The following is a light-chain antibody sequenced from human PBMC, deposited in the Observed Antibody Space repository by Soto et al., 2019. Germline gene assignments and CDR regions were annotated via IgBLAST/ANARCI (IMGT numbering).Light chain of an antibody. CDR3: LQDNSYPRT. Sequence: IQMTQAPSSLFGSVGDRVTITCRASQGIRTELGWYQQKPGKAPRLLIYGASTLQGGVPSRFSGSGSGTDFTLTIGSLQPEDFATYYCLQDNSYPRTFGQGTKVDIK. J-gene: IGKJ1*01. CDR1: QGIRTE. CDR2: GAS. V-gene: IGKV1-6*01.